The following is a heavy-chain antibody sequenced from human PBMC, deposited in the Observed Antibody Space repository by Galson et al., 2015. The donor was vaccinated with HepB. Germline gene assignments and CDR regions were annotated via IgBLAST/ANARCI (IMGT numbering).Heavy chain of an antibody. J-gene: IGHJ5*02. CDR3: ARRGIAVAGDVYNWFDP. CDR2: IDPSDSYT. V-gene: IGHV5-10-1*01. Sequence: QSGAEVKKPGESLRISCKGSGYSFTSYWISWVRQMPGKGLEWMGRIDPSDSYTNYSPSFQGHVTISADKSISTAYLQWSSLKASDTAMYYCARRGIAVAGDVYNWFDPWGQGTLVTVSS. D-gene: IGHD6-19*01. CDR1: GYSFTSYW.